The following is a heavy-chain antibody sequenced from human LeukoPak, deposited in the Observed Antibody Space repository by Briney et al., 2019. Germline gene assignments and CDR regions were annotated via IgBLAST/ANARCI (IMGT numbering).Heavy chain of an antibody. V-gene: IGHV1-69*05. CDR3: AKVKNGYNWNYGDY. CDR2: IIPIFGTA. J-gene: IGHJ4*02. D-gene: IGHD1-7*01. CDR1: GGTLSSYA. Sequence: ASVKVSCKAPGGTLSSYAISWVRQAPGQGLEWMGGIIPIFGTANYAQKFQGRVTITTDESTSTAYMELSSLRSEDTAVYYCAKVKNGYNWNYGDYWGQGTLVTVSS.